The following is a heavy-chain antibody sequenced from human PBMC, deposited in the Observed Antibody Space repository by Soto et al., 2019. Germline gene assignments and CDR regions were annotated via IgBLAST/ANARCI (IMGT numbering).Heavy chain of an antibody. D-gene: IGHD3-22*01. CDR3: ASFGSGYYYFDY. J-gene: IGHJ4*02. Sequence: KTSETLSLPCTVSGGSISSGGYYWSWIRQHPGKGLEWIGYIYYSGSTYYNPSLKSRVTISVDTSKNQFSLKLSSVTAADTAVYYCASFGSGYYYFDYWGQGTLVTVSS. CDR2: IYYSGST. CDR1: GGSISSGGYY. V-gene: IGHV4-31*03.